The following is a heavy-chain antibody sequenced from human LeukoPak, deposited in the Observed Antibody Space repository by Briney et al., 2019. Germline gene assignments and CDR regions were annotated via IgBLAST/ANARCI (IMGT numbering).Heavy chain of an antibody. D-gene: IGHD3-10*01. V-gene: IGHV3-21*01. J-gene: IGHJ4*02. Sequence: GGSLRLSCAASGFTFSSYSMNWVRQPPGNGLECVSSISSSSSYIHYADSVKGRFTISRDNAKNSLYPQMNSLRAEDTALYYCARVGDGDSFDYWGQGTLVTVSS. CDR2: ISSSSSYI. CDR1: GFTFSSYS. CDR3: ARVGDGDSFDY.